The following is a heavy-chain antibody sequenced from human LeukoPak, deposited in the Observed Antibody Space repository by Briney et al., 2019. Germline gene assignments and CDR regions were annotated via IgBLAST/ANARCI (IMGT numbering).Heavy chain of an antibody. Sequence: SETLSLTCTVSGGSISSYYWSWIRQPPGKGLEWIGYIYYSGSTNYNPSLKSRVTISVDTSKNQFSLKLSSVTAADTAVNYCARSDSGFDYWGQGTLVTVSS. J-gene: IGHJ4*02. CDR1: GGSISSYY. CDR3: ARSDSGFDY. D-gene: IGHD3-22*01. V-gene: IGHV4-59*01. CDR2: IYYSGST.